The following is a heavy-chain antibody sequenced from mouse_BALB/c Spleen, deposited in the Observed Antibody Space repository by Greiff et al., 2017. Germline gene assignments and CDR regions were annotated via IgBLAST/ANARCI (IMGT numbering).Heavy chain of an antibody. CDR3: VRDGLLDY. V-gene: IGHV2-9-2*01. Sequence: QVQLKQSGPGLVAPSQSLSITCTVSGFSLTSYDISWIRQPPGKGLEWLGVIWTGGGTNYNSAFMSRLSISKDNSKSQVFLKMNSLQTDDTAIYYCVRDGLLDYWGQGTTRTVSS. J-gene: IGHJ2*01. CDR2: IWTGGGT. D-gene: IGHD1-1*01. CDR1: GFSLTSYD.